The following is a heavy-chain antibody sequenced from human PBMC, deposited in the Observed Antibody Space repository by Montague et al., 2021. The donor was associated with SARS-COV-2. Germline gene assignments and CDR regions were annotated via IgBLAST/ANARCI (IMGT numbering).Heavy chain of an antibody. CDR2: IDWDDDK. V-gene: IGHV2-70*11. J-gene: IGHJ4*02. CDR3: AREYSSGVYFDY. D-gene: IGHD6-19*01. CDR1: GFSLSTSGMC. Sequence: PALVKPTQTLTPTCTFSGFSLSTSGMCVSWIRQPPGKALEWLARIDWDDDKYYSTSLKTRLIISKDTSKNQVVLTMTNMDPVDTATYYCAREYSSGVYFDYWGQGTLVTVSS.